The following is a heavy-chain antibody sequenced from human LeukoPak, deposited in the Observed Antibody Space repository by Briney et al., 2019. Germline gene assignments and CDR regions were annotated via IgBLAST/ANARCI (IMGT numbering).Heavy chain of an antibody. Sequence: PGGSLRLSCAASGFTVSINYMSWVRPAPGKGLGWVSVIYSGGNTYYADSVKGRFTISRDNSKNTVYLQMNSLRAEDTAVYYCARGETSSYDYWGQGTLVTVSS. D-gene: IGHD2-2*01. CDR1: GFTVSINY. CDR3: ARGETSSYDY. CDR2: IYSGGNT. V-gene: IGHV3-53*01. J-gene: IGHJ4*02.